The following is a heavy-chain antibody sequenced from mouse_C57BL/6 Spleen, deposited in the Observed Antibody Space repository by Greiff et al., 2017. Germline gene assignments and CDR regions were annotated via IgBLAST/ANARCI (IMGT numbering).Heavy chain of an antibody. V-gene: IGHV5-4*01. J-gene: IGHJ2*01. CDR1: GFTFSSYA. CDR2: ISDGGSYT. CDR3: AREYYYGSSYNFDY. Sequence: DVKLVESGGGLVKPGGSLKLSCAASGFTFSSYAMSWVRQTPEKRLAWVATISDGGSYTYYPDNVKGRFTISRDNAKNNLYLQMSHLKSEDTAMYYCAREYYYGSSYNFDYWGQGTTRTVSS. D-gene: IGHD1-1*01.